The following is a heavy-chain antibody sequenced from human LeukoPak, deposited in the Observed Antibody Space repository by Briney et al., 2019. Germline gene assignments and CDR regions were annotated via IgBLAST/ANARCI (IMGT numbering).Heavy chain of an antibody. CDR2: IKQDGREK. CDR3: TRDEAAATN. D-gene: IGHD6-13*01. Sequence: GGSLRLSCEASGVTFSSYVMSWVRQAPGKGPEWVANIKQDGREKHYVDSVKGRFTISRDNAKSSLYLQMNSLRAEDTAVYYCTRDEAAATNWGQGTLVTVSS. J-gene: IGHJ4*02. V-gene: IGHV3-7*01. CDR1: GVTFSSYV.